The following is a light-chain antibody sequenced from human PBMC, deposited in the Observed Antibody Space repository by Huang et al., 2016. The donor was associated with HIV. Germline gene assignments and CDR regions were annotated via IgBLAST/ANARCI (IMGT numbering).Light chain of an antibody. CDR3: QQYGWSPLT. J-gene: IGKJ4*01. CDR1: QSVISNY. Sequence: EVVLTQSPDTLSLSPGERVTLACRASQSVISNYLAWYQQKPGQSPIRLIYGASTRATGVPDRFSGSGSGTEFALTINRLDPEDSAVYYCQQYGWSPLTFGGGTKVEI. V-gene: IGKV3-20*01. CDR2: GAS.